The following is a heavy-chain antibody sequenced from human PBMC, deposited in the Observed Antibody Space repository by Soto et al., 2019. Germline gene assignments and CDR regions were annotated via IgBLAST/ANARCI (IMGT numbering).Heavy chain of an antibody. CDR1: GYTFTSYG. CDR3: ARHPYPYSSGWYAPDY. V-gene: IGHV1-18*01. CDR2: ISAYNGNT. D-gene: IGHD6-19*01. J-gene: IGHJ4*02. Sequence: QVQLVQSGAEVKKPGASVKVSCKASGYTFTSYGISWVRQAPGQGLEWMGWISAYNGNTNYAQKLQGRVTMTTDTTTSTAHMELRSMRSDDTAVYYCARHPYPYSSGWYAPDYWGQGTLVTVSS.